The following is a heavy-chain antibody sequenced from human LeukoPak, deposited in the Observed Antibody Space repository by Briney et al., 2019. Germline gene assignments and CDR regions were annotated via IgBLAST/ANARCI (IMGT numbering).Heavy chain of an antibody. J-gene: IGHJ4*02. CDR3: ARDRGSGWYETAFDY. Sequence: PSETLSLTCTVSGGSISSYYWSWILQPPGKGLEWIGYIYYSGSTNYNPSLKSRVTISVDTSKNQFSLKLSSVTAADTAVYYCARDRGSGWYETAFDYWGQGTLVTVSS. CDR1: GGSISSYY. D-gene: IGHD6-19*01. V-gene: IGHV4-59*01. CDR2: IYYSGST.